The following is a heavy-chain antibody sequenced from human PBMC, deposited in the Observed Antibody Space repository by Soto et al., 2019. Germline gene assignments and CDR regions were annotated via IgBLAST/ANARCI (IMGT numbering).Heavy chain of an antibody. CDR1: GGSISGGGFS. D-gene: IGHD1-1*01. Sequence: PSETLSLTCAVSGGSISGGGFSWSWIRQPPGKGLEWIGYILHTGGTQYNPSLKSRVSMSVDKSKNQFSLHLTSVTAADTAVYYCARLQXXEGFDYWGQGALVTVSS. CDR2: ILHTGGT. V-gene: IGHV4-30-2*01. J-gene: IGHJ4*02. CDR3: ARLQXXEGFDY.